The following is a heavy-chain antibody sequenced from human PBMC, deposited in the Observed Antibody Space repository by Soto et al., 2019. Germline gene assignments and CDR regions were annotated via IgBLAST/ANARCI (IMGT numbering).Heavy chain of an antibody. J-gene: IGHJ4*02. Sequence: EVQLLESGGGLVQPGGSLRLSCAASGFTFNNYAMTWVRQAPGKGLEWVSAISGGGDTTSYADSVKGRFTVSREGSKKKLYLQMRSLRAEHTALYYCAKGRGGSGSLTPRVDFWGQGTLVTVSS. D-gene: IGHD3-10*01. V-gene: IGHV3-23*01. CDR1: GFTFNNYA. CDR3: AKGRGGSGSLTPRVDF. CDR2: ISGGGDTT.